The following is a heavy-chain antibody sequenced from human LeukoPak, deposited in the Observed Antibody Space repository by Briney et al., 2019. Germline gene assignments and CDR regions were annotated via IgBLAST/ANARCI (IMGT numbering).Heavy chain of an antibody. CDR3: ARLVTSYDILTGYSYYFDS. CDR1: GGSISSYC. V-gene: IGHV4-59*08. Sequence: TSETLSLTCTVPGGSISSYCWSWIGNPQGKELNGLLIIYYIGRTNYNPSLKSRVTISVDTSENQLSLELISVTAADTAVYFCARLVTSYDILTGYSYYFDSWGQGTLVTVSS. D-gene: IGHD3-9*01. CDR2: IYYIGRT. J-gene: IGHJ4*02.